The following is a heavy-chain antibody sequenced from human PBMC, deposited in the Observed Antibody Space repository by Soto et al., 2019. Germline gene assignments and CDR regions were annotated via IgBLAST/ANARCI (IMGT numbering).Heavy chain of an antibody. CDR1: GFTSTNAW. CDR3: TTARGTYGAEYFQH. J-gene: IGHJ1*01. D-gene: IGHD4-17*01. Sequence: GGSLRLSCAASGFTSTNAWMSWVRQAPGKGLEWVGRIKSKTDGGTTDYAAPVKGRFTISRDDSKNTLYLQMNSLKTEDTAVYYCTTARGTYGAEYFQHWGQGTLVTVSS. CDR2: IKSKTDGGTT. V-gene: IGHV3-15*01.